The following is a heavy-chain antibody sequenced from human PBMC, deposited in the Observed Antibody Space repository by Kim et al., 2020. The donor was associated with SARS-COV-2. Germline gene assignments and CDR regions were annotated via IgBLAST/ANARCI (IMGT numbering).Heavy chain of an antibody. CDR1: GFTFGDYA. J-gene: IGHJ4*02. CDR3: ANSGYDLLPHY. CDR2: IRSKAYGGTT. V-gene: IGHV3-49*04. Sequence: GGSLRLSCTASGFTFGDYAMSWVRQAPGKGLEWVGFIRSKAYGGTTEYAASVKGRFTISRDDSKSIAYLQMNSLKTEDTAVYYCANSGYDLLPHYWGQGTLVTVSS. D-gene: IGHD5-12*01.